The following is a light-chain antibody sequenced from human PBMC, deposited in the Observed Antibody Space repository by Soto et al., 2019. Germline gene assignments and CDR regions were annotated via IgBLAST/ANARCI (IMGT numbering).Light chain of an antibody. J-gene: IGKJ5*01. CDR1: QSVSIH. V-gene: IGKV3-15*01. CDR2: DTS. CDR3: QQYSNWPPIT. Sequence: ETVTTQSPGTLPVSLGERATLSCRASQSVSIHLAWYQQKPGQAPRLLIYDTSTRATGIPARFSGSGSGTEFTLTISSLQSEDFAVYYCQQYSNWPPITFGQGTRLEIK.